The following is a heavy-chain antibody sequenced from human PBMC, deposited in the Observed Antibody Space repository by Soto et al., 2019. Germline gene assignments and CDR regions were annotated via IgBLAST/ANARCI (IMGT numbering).Heavy chain of an antibody. D-gene: IGHD5-18*01. CDR3: ARDSRGDSYGYGTFDY. V-gene: IGHV1-2*04. J-gene: IGHJ4*02. CDR2: INPNSGGT. Sequence: ASVKVSCKASGYTFTGYYMHWVRQAPGQGLEWMGWINPNSGGTNYAQKFQGWVTMNRDTSISTAYMELSRLRSDDTAVYYCARDSRGDSYGYGTFDYWGQGTLVTVSS. CDR1: GYTFTGYY.